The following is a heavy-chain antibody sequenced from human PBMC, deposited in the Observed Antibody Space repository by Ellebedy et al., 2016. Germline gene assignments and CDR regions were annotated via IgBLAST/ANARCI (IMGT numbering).Heavy chain of an antibody. CDR2: ISYDGSKK. D-gene: IGHD5-24*01. Sequence: GGSLRLSCAASGFTFSFYAMHWVRQAPGKGLEWVAVISYDGSKKYYADSVKGRFTISRDNSKNTLFLQVNSLRAEDTAVYYCARVRHVELSTSLDYWGQGTLVTVSS. J-gene: IGHJ4*02. V-gene: IGHV3-30-3*01. CDR1: GFTFSFYA. CDR3: ARVRHVELSTSLDY.